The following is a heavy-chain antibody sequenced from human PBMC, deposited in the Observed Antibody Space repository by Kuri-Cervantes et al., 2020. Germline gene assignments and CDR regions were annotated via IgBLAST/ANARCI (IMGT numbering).Heavy chain of an antibody. CDR3: ARDMGTLMIVVSPFDY. D-gene: IGHD3-22*01. V-gene: IGHV3-30-3*01. CDR1: GFTFSSYA. CDR2: ISYDGSNK. J-gene: IGHJ4*02. Sequence: GGSLRLSCAASGFTFSSYAMHWVRQAPGKGLEWVAVISYDGSNKYYADSVKGRFTISRDNSKNTLYLQMNSLRAEDTAVYYCARDMGTLMIVVSPFDYWGQGTLVTVSS.